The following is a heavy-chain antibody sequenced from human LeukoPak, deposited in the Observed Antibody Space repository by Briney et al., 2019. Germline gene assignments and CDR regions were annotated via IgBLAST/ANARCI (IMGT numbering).Heavy chain of an antibody. CDR3: TRDRDGCSRRYYYYYYMDV. Sequence: GGSLRLSCAASGFTFSNAWMSWVRQAPGKGLEWVGRIKSKTDGGTTDYAAPVKGRFTISRDDSKNTLYLQMNSLKTEDTAVYYCTRDRDGCSRRYYYYYYMDVWGKGTTVTVSS. J-gene: IGHJ6*03. D-gene: IGHD5-24*01. CDR2: IKSKTDGGTT. V-gene: IGHV3-15*01. CDR1: GFTFSNAW.